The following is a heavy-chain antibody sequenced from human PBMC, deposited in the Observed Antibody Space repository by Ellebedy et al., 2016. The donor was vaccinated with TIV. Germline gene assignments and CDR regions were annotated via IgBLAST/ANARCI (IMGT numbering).Heavy chain of an antibody. CDR1: GFTFSKYG. CDR2: MSYDGTNK. D-gene: IGHD3-22*01. V-gene: IGHV3-30*18. CDR3: AKDGEADSIGYPTPDF. J-gene: IGHJ4*02. Sequence: GESLKISCVGSGFTFSKYGMHWVRQTPGKGLEWVALMSYDGTNKYYGDSVRGRFTISRDNSKNTLFLQMNNLRAEDAAIYYCAKDGEADSIGYPTPDFWGQGTLVTVSS.